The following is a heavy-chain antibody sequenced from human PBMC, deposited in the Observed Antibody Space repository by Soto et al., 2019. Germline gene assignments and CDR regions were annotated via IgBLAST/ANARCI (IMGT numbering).Heavy chain of an antibody. CDR3: ARSGGYVTPYYYYGMDV. CDR1: GGTFSSYA. Sequence: SVKVSCKASGGTFSSYAISWVRQAPGQGLEWMGGIIPIFGTANYAQKFQGRVTITADESTSTAYMELSSLRSEDTAVYYCARSGGYVTPYYYYGMDVWGQGTTVTVSS. J-gene: IGHJ6*02. CDR2: IIPIFGTA. V-gene: IGHV1-69*13. D-gene: IGHD5-12*01.